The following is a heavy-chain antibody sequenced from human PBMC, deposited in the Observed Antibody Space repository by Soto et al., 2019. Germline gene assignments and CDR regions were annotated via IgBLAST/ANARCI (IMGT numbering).Heavy chain of an antibody. V-gene: IGHV3-30*18. J-gene: IGHJ1*01. CDR2: MSYDGSNE. Sequence: QVQLVESGGGVVQPGRSLRLSCAASGFTFSAYGMHWVRQAPGKGLEWVAVMSYDGSNEYYADSVKGRFTISRDNSKNTMYLQMNSLRAEDTAVYYCAKDPPNLEGSGYIQHWGQGTLVTVSS. D-gene: IGHD1-1*01. CDR3: AKDPPNLEGSGYIQH. CDR1: GFTFSAYG.